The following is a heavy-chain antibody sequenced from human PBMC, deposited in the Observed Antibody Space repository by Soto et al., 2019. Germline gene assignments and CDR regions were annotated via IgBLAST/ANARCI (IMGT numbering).Heavy chain of an antibody. V-gene: IGHV3-48*02. CDR3: ASAMLGGQYSSSYDSGDYYYYGMDV. CDR1: GFTFSSYS. J-gene: IGHJ6*02. Sequence: PGGSLRLSCAASGFTFSSYSMNWVRQAPGKGLEWVSYISSSSSTIYYADSVKGRFTISRDNAKNSLYLQMNSLRDEDTAVYYCASAMLGGQYSSSYDSGDYYYYGMDVWGQGTTVTVSS. CDR2: ISSSSSTI. D-gene: IGHD6-6*01.